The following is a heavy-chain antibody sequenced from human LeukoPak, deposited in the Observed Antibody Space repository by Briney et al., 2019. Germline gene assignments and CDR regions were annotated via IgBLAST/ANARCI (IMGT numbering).Heavy chain of an antibody. J-gene: IGHJ3*02. V-gene: IGHV3-21*01. CDR3: AKEAGQDYGALDAFDI. CDR2: IGGSSTSI. D-gene: IGHD4-17*01. CDR1: GFTFSIYS. Sequence: PGGSLRLSCAASGFTFSIYSMNWVRQAPGKGLERVSSIGGSSTSIYHADSVKGRFTISRDNAKNSLYLQMNSLRAEDTAVYYCAKEAGQDYGALDAFDIWGQGTMVTVSS.